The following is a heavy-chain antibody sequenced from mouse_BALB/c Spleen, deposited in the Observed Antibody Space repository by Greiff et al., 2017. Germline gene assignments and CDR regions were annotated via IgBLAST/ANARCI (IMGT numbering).Heavy chain of an antibody. J-gene: IGHJ4*01. CDR2: ISSGSSTI. Sequence: DVHLVESGGGLVQPGGSRKLSCAASGFTFSSFGMHWVRQAPEKGLEWVAYISSGSSTIYYADTVKGRFTISRDNPKNTLFLQMTSLRSEDTAMYYCARGEFYAMDYWGQGTSVTVSS. CDR1: GFTFSSFG. V-gene: IGHV5-17*02. CDR3: ARGEFYAMDY.